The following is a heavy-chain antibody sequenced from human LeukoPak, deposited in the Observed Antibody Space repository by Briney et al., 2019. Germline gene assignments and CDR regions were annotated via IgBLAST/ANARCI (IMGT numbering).Heavy chain of an antibody. V-gene: IGHV3-30-3*01. CDR2: ISYDGSNK. D-gene: IGHD6-6*01. J-gene: IGHJ4*02. CDR3: ARDPIEQLVYFDY. CDR1: GFTFSSYA. Sequence: GGSLRLSCAASGFTFSSYAMHWVRQAPGKGLEWVAVISYDGSNKHYADSVKGRFTISRDNSKNTLYLQMNSLRAEDTAVYYCARDPIEQLVYFDYWGQGTLVTVSS.